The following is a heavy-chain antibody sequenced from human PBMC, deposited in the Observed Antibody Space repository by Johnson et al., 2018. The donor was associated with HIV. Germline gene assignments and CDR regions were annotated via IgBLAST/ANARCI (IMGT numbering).Heavy chain of an antibody. CDR2: ISGSGGST. CDR1: GFTVSSNY. Sequence: VQLVESGGGLVQPGGSLRLSCAASGFTVSSNYMSWVRQAPGKGQEWVSAISGSGGSTYYADSVKGRFTISRDNSKNTLYLQMNSLRAEDTAVYYCARDKVDDAFDIWGQGTMVTVSS. V-gene: IGHV3-23*04. D-gene: IGHD1-26*01. CDR3: ARDKVDDAFDI. J-gene: IGHJ3*02.